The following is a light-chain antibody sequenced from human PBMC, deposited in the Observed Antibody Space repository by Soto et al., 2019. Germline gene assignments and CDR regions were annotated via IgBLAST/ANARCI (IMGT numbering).Light chain of an antibody. J-gene: IGKJ1*01. V-gene: IGKV1-5*01. CDR2: DDS. Sequence: DIQMTQSPTSLSASVGDSVSITCRASQSLSRWLAWYQQKPGKAPKLLIYDDSSLESGVPSRFSGSASGTEFTLTISSLQPDDFATYYCQQYQTLWTFGQGTKVDIK. CDR1: QSLSRW. CDR3: QQYQTLWT.